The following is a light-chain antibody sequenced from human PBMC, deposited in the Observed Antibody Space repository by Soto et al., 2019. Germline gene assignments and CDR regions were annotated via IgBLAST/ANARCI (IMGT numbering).Light chain of an antibody. CDR1: QSVSSY. Sequence: EIVLTQSPATLSLSPVERATLSCRASQSVSSYLAWYQQKPGQAPRLLIYDASNRATGIPARFSGSGSGTDFTLTISRLEPEDSAVYFCHQYAYSPRTFGQGTKVDIK. V-gene: IGKV3-11*01. CDR3: HQYAYSPRT. J-gene: IGKJ1*01. CDR2: DAS.